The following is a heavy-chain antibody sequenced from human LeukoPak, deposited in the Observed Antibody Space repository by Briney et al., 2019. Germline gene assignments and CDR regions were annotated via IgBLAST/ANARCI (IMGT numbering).Heavy chain of an antibody. CDR1: GGSISSYY. CDR2: IYYSGST. CDR3: ARVGRRIRYRSGFDY. Sequence: SETLSLTCTVSGGSISSYYWSWIRQPPGKGLEWIGYIYYSGSTNYNPSRKSRVTISVDTPKNQLSLKLSSVTAADTAVYYCARVGRRIRYRSGFDYWGQGTLVTVSS. V-gene: IGHV4-59*01. D-gene: IGHD3-10*01. J-gene: IGHJ4*02.